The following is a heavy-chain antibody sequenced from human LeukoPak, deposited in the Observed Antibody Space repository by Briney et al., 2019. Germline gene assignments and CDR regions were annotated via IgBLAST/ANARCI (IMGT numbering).Heavy chain of an antibody. V-gene: IGHV4-59*08. D-gene: IGHD5-18*01. J-gene: IGHJ5*02. Sequence: PSETLSLTCTVSGVAISSYYWTWIRQPPGKGLEWIGHIYYSGSTTYNPSLKSRVTISVDTSETQFSLRLNSVTAADTAVYFCASVDTGTGWSIQSWGQGTLVTVSS. CDR1: GVAISSYY. CDR2: IYYSGST. CDR3: ASVDTGTGWSIQS.